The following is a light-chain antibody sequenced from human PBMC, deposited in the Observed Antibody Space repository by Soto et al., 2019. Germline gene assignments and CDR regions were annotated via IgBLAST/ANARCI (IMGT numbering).Light chain of an antibody. J-gene: IGLJ1*01. V-gene: IGLV1-40*01. CDR1: RSDIGTGYS. Sequence: QSVLTQPPSVSGAPGQRVTISCTGSRSDIGTGYSVHWYKQLPGRAPQLLIFDDTVRASGVPDRISGSKSGNSASLAIAGLQPEDEADYYCQSYDSSLSVSYVFGTGTKVTVL. CDR3: QSYDSSLSVSYV. CDR2: DDT.